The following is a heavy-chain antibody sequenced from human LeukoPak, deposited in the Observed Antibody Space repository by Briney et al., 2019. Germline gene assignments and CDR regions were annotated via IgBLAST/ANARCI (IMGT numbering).Heavy chain of an antibody. V-gene: IGHV3-21*01. CDR3: ARDGVVTSNGNY. CDR2: ISSSSSYI. Sequence: PGGSLRLSCAASGFTFSSYSMNWVRQAPGKGLEWVSSISSSSSYIYYADSVKGRFTISRDNAKNSLYLQMNSLRAEDTAVYYCARDGVVTSNGNYWGQGTLVTVSS. CDR1: GFTFSSYS. J-gene: IGHJ4*02. D-gene: IGHD3-3*01.